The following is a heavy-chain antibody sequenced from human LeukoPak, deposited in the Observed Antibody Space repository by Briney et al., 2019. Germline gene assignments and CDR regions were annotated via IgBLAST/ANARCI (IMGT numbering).Heavy chain of an antibody. CDR1: GYTFTAYY. CDR2: IIPIFGTA. D-gene: IGHD3-9*01. Sequence: GASVKVSCKASGYTFTAYYMHWVRQAPGQGLEWMGGIIPIFGTANYAQKFQGRVTITADESTSTAYMELSSLRSEDTAVYYCARWGYDILTGYLGHYGMDVWGQGTTVTVSS. J-gene: IGHJ6*02. CDR3: ARWGYDILTGYLGHYGMDV. V-gene: IGHV1-69*13.